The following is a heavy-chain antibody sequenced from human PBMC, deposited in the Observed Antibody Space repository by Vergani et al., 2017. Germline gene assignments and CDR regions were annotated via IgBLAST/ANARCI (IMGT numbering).Heavy chain of an antibody. CDR2: IYSGGST. J-gene: IGHJ4*02. Sequence: EVQLVESGGGLVQPGGSLRLSCAASGFTFSSYDMHWVRQATGKGLEWVSVIYSGGSTYYADSVKGRFTISRDNSKNTLYLQMNSLRAEDTAVYYCARAESDILYDWGQGTLVTVSS. CDR1: GFTFSSYD. D-gene: IGHD3-9*01. V-gene: IGHV3-66*02. CDR3: ARAESDILYD.